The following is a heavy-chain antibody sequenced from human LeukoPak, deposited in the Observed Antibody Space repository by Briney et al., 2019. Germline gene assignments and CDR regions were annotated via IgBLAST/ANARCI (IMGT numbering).Heavy chain of an antibody. Sequence: GGSLRLSCAASGFTFSSYSMNWVRQAPGKGLEWVSYISSSSSTIYYADSVKGRFTISRDNAKNSLYLQMNSLRVEDTAVYYCARGPPAATYSSSVWFDPWGQGTLVTVSS. CDR3: ARGPPAATYSSSVWFDP. D-gene: IGHD6-6*01. J-gene: IGHJ5*02. V-gene: IGHV3-48*01. CDR2: ISSSSSTI. CDR1: GFTFSSYS.